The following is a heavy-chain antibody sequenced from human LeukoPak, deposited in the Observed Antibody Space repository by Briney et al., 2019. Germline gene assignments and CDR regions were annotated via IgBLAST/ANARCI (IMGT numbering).Heavy chain of an antibody. V-gene: IGHV3-9*01. Sequence: SLRLSCAASGFTFDDYAMHWVRQAPGKGLEWVSGISWNSGSIGYADSVKGRFTISRDNAKNSLYPQMNSLRAEDTALYYCAKDGGAGSRALDYWGQGTLVTVSS. CDR2: ISWNSGSI. CDR3: AKDGGAGSRALDY. J-gene: IGHJ4*02. CDR1: GFTFDDYA. D-gene: IGHD1-14*01.